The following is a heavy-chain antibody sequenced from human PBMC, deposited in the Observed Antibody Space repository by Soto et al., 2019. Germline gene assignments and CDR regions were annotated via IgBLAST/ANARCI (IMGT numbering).Heavy chain of an antibody. Sequence: ASAEVSCKASGFTFTSYAISLVRQAPGQGLEWMGWISAYNGNTNYGLKLQGRVTMTTDTSTSTAYMGLRSLRSDDTAVYYCARDGTWLVRPGDYYYYGMDVWGQGTTVTVSS. CDR3: ARDGTWLVRPGDYYYYGMDV. J-gene: IGHJ6*02. CDR2: ISAYNGNT. D-gene: IGHD6-19*01. V-gene: IGHV1-18*01. CDR1: GFTFTSYA.